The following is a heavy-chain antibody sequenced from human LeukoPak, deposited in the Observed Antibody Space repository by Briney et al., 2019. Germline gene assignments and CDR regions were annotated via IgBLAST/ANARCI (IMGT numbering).Heavy chain of an antibody. CDR3: ARHPQGLRPFDS. J-gene: IGHJ4*02. V-gene: IGHV4-39*01. CDR1: GGSISSSTFY. D-gene: IGHD4-17*01. CDR2: IYYSGST. Sequence: SETLSLTCTVSGGSISSSTFYWGWIRQPPGKGLDWIGTIYYSGSTYYNPSLKSRVTISVDTSKNQFSLKLSSVTAADTAVYYCARHPQGLRPFDSWGQGTLVTVSS.